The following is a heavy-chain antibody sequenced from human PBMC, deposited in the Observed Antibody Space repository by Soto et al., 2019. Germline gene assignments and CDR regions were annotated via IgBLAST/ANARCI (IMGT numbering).Heavy chain of an antibody. J-gene: IGHJ6*02. V-gene: IGHV4-59*01. D-gene: IGHD2-15*01. Sequence: SETLSLTCTVSGGSISRYYWSWIRQPPGKGLEWFGYIYYSGSTNYNPSLKSRVTISVDTSKNQFSLKLSSVTAADTAVYYCARAGAYCSGGSCPTLNNYYYYGMDVWGQGTTVT. CDR1: GGSISRYY. CDR3: ARAGAYCSGGSCPTLNNYYYYGMDV. CDR2: IYYSGST.